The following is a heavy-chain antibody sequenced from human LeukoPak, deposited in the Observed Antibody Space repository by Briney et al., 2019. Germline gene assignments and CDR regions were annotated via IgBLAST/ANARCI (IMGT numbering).Heavy chain of an antibody. CDR2: ISSDGSNT. J-gene: IGHJ4*02. CDR3: AKGLTWVAVAGIDY. D-gene: IGHD6-19*01. Sequence: QPGGSLRLSCAASGFTFSSYWMHWARQDAGKGLVWVARISSDGSNTIYADSVKGRFTISRDNAANTLYLQMNSLRAEDTAVYYCAKGLTWVAVAGIDYWGQGTLVTVSS. V-gene: IGHV3-74*01. CDR1: GFTFSSYW.